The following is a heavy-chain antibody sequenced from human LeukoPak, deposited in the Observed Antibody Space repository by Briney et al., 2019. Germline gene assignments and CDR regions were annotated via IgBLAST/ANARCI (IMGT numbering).Heavy chain of an antibody. V-gene: IGHV3-48*02. D-gene: IGHD2-15*01. CDR2: ISSSSSTI. J-gene: IGHJ6*02. CDR1: GFTFSSYG. CDR3: AREEVVVVVAVYYYYGMDV. Sequence: GGSLRLSCAASGFTFSSYGVNWVRQAPGKGLEWVSYISSSSSTIYYADSVKGRFTISRDNAKNSLYLQMNSLRDEDTAVYYCAREEVVVVVAVYYYYGMDVWGQGTTVTVSS.